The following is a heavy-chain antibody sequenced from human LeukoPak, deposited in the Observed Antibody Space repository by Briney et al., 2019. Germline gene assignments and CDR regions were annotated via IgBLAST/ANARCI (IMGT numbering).Heavy chain of an antibody. J-gene: IGHJ4*02. Sequence: GASLRLSCAASGFTFNYNAMSWVRQAPGKGLQWVSTIDGVGTGAYYAASAKGRFTISRDTSRNTLYLQTNSLRAEDTAVYYCARGFTDGSQQFDYWGQGTLVTVSS. D-gene: IGHD1-26*01. CDR2: IDGVGTGA. CDR1: GFTFNYNA. CDR3: ARGFTDGSQQFDY. V-gene: IGHV3-23*01.